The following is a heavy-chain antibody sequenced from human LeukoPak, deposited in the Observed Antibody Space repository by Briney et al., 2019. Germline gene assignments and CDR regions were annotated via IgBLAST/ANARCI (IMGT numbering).Heavy chain of an antibody. CDR2: FDPEDGET. D-gene: IGHD5-12*01. CDR3: ATGGRGYSGYARY. V-gene: IGHV1-24*01. J-gene: IGHJ4*02. CDR1: GCTLTELS. Sequence: ASVKVSCKVSGCTLTELSMHWVRQAPGKGLEWMGGFDPEDGETIYAQKFQGRVTMTEDTSTDTAYMELSSLRSEDTAVYYCATGGRGYSGYARYWGQGTLVTVSS.